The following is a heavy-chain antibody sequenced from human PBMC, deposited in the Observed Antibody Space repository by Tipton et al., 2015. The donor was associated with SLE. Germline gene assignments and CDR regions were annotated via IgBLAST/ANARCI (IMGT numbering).Heavy chain of an antibody. Sequence: TLSLTCTVSSDSLSTNYWNWIRQPAGKGLEWIGRMYGSGSPTHYNPSLESRVTMSVDTSQKQFSLKLTSVTAADTAVYYCARIRPGHGDPFDFWGQGTLVTVSS. J-gene: IGHJ4*02. CDR1: SDSLSTNY. V-gene: IGHV4-4*07. D-gene: IGHD3-3*01. CDR3: ARIRPGHGDPFDF. CDR2: MYGSGSP.